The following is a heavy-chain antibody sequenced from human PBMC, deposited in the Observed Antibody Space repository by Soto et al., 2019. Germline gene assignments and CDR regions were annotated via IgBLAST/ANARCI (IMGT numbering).Heavy chain of an antibody. CDR1: GFTFSSYG. J-gene: IGHJ4*02. V-gene: IGHV3-33*01. D-gene: IGHD6-19*01. CDR2: IWYDGSNK. Sequence: GGSLRLSCAASGFTFSSYGMHWVRQAPGKGLEWVAVIWYDGSNKYYADSVKGRFTISRDNSKNTLYLQMNSLRAEDTAVYYCARDRVPRAVAGPIDYWGQGTLVTVSS. CDR3: ARDRVPRAVAGPIDY.